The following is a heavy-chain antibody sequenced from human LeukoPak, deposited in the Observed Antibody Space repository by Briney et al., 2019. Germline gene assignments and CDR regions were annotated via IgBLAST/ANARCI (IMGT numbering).Heavy chain of an antibody. J-gene: IGHJ3*02. V-gene: IGHV2-70*01. CDR1: GFSLSTSGMC. D-gene: IGHD1-26*01. Sequence: SGPALVKPTQTLTLTCTFSGFSLSTSGMCVSWIRQPPGKALGWLALIDWDDDKYYSTSLKTRLTISKDTPKNQVVLTMTNMDPVDTATYYCARIDRREHDAFDIWGQGTMVTVSS. CDR3: ARIDRREHDAFDI. CDR2: IDWDDDK.